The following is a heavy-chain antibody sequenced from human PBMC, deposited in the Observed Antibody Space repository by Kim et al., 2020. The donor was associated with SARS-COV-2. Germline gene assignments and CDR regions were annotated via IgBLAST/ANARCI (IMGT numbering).Heavy chain of an antibody. D-gene: IGHD3-10*01. CDR3: ARDGGMVRGISYYYGMEV. J-gene: IGHJ6*02. V-gene: IGHV3-20*01. Sequence: KGRCTISRDNAKNSLYLQMNSLRAEDTALYHCARDGGMVRGISYYYGMEVWGQGTTVTVSS.